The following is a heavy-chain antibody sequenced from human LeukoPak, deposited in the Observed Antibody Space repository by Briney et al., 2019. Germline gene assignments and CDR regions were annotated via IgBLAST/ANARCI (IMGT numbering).Heavy chain of an antibody. Sequence: WASVKVSCKASGGTFSSYAISWVRPAPGQGLEWMGRIIPILGIANYAQKFQGRVTITADKSTSTAYMELSSLRSEDTAVYYCAKSRSGGQWLVPSDFDYWGQGTLVTVSS. J-gene: IGHJ4*02. V-gene: IGHV1-69*04. CDR2: IIPILGIA. CDR1: GGTFSSYA. D-gene: IGHD6-19*01. CDR3: AKSRSGGQWLVPSDFDY.